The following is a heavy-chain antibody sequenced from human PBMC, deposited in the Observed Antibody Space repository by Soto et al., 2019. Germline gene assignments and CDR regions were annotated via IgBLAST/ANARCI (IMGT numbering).Heavy chain of an antibody. CDR2: IYYSGST. CDR1: GGSISSSSYY. Sequence: SETLSLTCTVSGGSISSSSYYWGWIRQPPGKGLEWIGSIYYSGSTYYNPSLKSRVTISVDTSKNQFSLKLSSVTAADTAVYYCARHKGDCYYSGTGALTLFDPWGQGTHVTVSS. V-gene: IGHV4-39*01. J-gene: IGHJ5*02. D-gene: IGHD2-21*01. CDR3: ARHKGDCYYSGTGALTLFDP.